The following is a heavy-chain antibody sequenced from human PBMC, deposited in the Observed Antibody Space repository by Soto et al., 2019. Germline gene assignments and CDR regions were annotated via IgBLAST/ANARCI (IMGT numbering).Heavy chain of an antibody. V-gene: IGHV3-9*01. Sequence: GGSLRLSCAASGFTFDDYVMHWVRQAPGKGLEWVSGISWNSGSIGYADSVKGRFTISRDNAKNSLYLQMNSLRAEDTALYYCAKQNASGGWGWFDPWGQGTLVTVSS. J-gene: IGHJ5*02. D-gene: IGHD3-16*01. CDR1: GFTFDDYV. CDR2: ISWNSGSI. CDR3: AKQNASGGWGWFDP.